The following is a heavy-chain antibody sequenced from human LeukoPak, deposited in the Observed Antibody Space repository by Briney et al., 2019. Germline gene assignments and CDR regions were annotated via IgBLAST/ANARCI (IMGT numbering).Heavy chain of an antibody. CDR1: GGSISSGVYY. CDR3: ARGTGSSWYYYFDY. D-gene: IGHD6-13*01. CDR2: IYYSGST. J-gene: IGHJ4*02. Sequence: SQTLSLTCTVSGGSISSGVYYWSWIRQHPGKGLEWIGYIYYSGSTYYNPSLKSRVTISVDTSKNQFSLKLSSVTAADTAVYYCARGTGSSWYYYFDYWGQGTLVTVSS. V-gene: IGHV4-31*03.